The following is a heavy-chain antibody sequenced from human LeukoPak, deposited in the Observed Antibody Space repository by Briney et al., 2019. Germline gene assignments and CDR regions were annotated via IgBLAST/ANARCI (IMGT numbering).Heavy chain of an antibody. CDR1: GFTFSSYA. Sequence: PGGSQRLSCAASGFTFSSYAMSWVRQAPGKGLEWVSAISGSGGSTYYADSVKGRFTISRDNSKNTLYLQMNSLRAEDTAVYYCARDRYCSSTSCYDVGYYYYYYMDVWGKGTTVTISS. D-gene: IGHD2-2*01. V-gene: IGHV3-23*01. CDR2: ISGSGGST. J-gene: IGHJ6*03. CDR3: ARDRYCSSTSCYDVGYYYYYYMDV.